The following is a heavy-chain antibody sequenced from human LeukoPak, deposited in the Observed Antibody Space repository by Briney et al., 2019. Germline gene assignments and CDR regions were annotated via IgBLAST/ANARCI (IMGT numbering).Heavy chain of an antibody. D-gene: IGHD1-1*01. CDR3: ARDLSTTGTPKYGMDV. V-gene: IGHV1-18*01. CDR2: ISAYNGNT. CDR1: GYTFTSYG. J-gene: IGHJ6*02. Sequence: SVKVSCKASGYTFTSYGISWVRQAPGQGLEWMGWISAYNGNTNYAQKLQGRVTMTTDTSTSTAYMELRSLRSDDTAVYYCARDLSTTGTPKYGMDVWGQGTTVTVSS.